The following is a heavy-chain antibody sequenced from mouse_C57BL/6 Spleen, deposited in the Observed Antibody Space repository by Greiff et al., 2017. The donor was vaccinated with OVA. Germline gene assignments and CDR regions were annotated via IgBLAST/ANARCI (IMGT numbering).Heavy chain of an antibody. V-gene: IGHV1-72*01. D-gene: IGHD2-4*01. J-gene: IGHJ3*01. CDR3: ARGHYDYDGAWCAY. Sequence: QVHVKQPGAELVKPGASVKLSCKASGYTFTSYWMHWVKQRPGRGLEWIGRIDPNSGGTKYNEKFKSKATLTVDKPSSTAYMQLSSLTSEDSAVYYCARGHYDYDGAWCAYWGQGTLVTVSA. CDR2: IDPNSGGT. CDR1: GYTFTSYW.